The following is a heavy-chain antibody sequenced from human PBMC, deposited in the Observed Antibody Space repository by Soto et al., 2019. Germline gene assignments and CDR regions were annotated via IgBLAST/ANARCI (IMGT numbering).Heavy chain of an antibody. D-gene: IGHD3-10*01. V-gene: IGHV4-31*03. CDR3: ASLKTLSGVINQSWFDP. CDR2: ISYSGNN. J-gene: IGHJ5*02. CDR1: GDSINSDDFY. Sequence: PSETLSLTCIVSGDSINSDDFYWTWIRQHPGKGLEWIGYISYSGNNYYNPSLKSRVTISIDTSTNQFSLSLSSVTAADTAVYYCASLKTLSGVINQSWFDPWGQGNLVTVSS.